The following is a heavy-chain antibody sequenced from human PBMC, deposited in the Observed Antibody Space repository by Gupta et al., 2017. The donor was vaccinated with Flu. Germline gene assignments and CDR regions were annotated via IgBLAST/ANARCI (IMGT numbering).Heavy chain of an antibody. V-gene: IGHV3-7*01. Sequence: EVQLVESGGGLVQPGGSLRLSCGDSGLTFSSFWMSWVRQAAGKGLEWVANIEENGNQKYYMDSVKGRFTISRDNAKNSLSLQMNSLRAEDTGVYYCARTGKNGWNIDHWGQGTLVTVSS. CDR1: GLTFSSFW. CDR3: ARTGKNGWNIDH. J-gene: IGHJ4*02. CDR2: IEENGNQK. D-gene: IGHD1/OR15-1a*01.